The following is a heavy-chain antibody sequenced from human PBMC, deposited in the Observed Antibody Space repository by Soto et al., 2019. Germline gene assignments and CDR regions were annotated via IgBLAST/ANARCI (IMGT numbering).Heavy chain of an antibody. CDR3: ARDVGGELMSYYYYYYGMDV. D-gene: IGHD1-26*01. CDR2: INAGNGNT. V-gene: IGHV1-3*01. CDR1: GYTFTSYA. Sequence: QVQLVQSGAEVKKPGASVKVSCKASGYTFTSYAMHWVRQAPGQRLEWMGWINAGNGNTNYSQKFQGRVTITRDTSASTAYMEMSSLRGEDTAVYYCARDVGGELMSYYYYYYGMDVWGQGTTVTVSS. J-gene: IGHJ6*02.